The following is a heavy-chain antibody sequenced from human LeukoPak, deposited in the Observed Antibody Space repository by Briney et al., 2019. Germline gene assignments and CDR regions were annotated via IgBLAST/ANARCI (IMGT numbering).Heavy chain of an antibody. CDR1: GFTFDDYG. J-gene: IGHJ5*02. D-gene: IGHD3-10*01. CDR2: INWNGGST. CDR3: AKCPSLWFETTPNWFDP. V-gene: IGHV3-20*04. Sequence: GSLRLSCAASGFTFDDYGMSWVRQAPGKGLEWVSGINWNGGSTGYADSVKGRFTISRDNSKNTLYLQMNSLRAEDTAVYYCAKCPSLWFETTPNWFDPWGKGTLVPSPQ.